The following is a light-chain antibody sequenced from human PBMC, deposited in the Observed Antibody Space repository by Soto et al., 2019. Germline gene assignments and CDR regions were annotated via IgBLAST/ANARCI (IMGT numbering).Light chain of an antibody. V-gene: IGKV3-20*01. CDR1: QSVTNNY. J-gene: IGKJ1*01. Sequence: EVVLTQSPGTVSLSPGERATLSCRASQSVTNNYLAWYQQKAGQAPRLLIYAASSRATGIPDRVSGSGSGTDFTLSISRLEPEDFAVYYCPQYGNSITWTFGQGTKVEIK. CDR3: PQYGNSITWT. CDR2: AAS.